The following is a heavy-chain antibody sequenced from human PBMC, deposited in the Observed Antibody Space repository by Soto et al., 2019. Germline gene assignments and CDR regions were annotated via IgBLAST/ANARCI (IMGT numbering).Heavy chain of an antibody. J-gene: IGHJ4*02. D-gene: IGHD3-10*01. CDR3: ARGIFGSGTANDY. CDR1: ELTSSATG. V-gene: IGHV3-74*01. CDR2: INGDGSGT. Sequence: EVQLVESGGGLVQPGGSLKFSCEASELTSSATGMHWVRQAPGKGLVWFSRINGDGSGTSYADFVKGRLTISRDDAKNTLFLQMNGLRAEDTAVYYCARGIFGSGTANDYWGQGTLVTVSS.